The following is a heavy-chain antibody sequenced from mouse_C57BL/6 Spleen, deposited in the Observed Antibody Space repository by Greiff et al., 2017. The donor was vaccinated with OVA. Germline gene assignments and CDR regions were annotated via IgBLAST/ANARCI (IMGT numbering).Heavy chain of an antibody. V-gene: IGHV1-75*01. CDR1: GYTFTDYY. J-gene: IGHJ1*03. CDR2: IFPGSGST. Sequence: LQESGPELVKPGASVKISCKASGYTFTDYYINWVKQRPGQGLEWIGWIFPGSGSTYYNEKFKGKATLTVDKSSSTAYMLLSSLTSEDSAVYFCARSPYGSRGYFDVWGTGTTVTVSS. D-gene: IGHD1-1*01. CDR3: ARSPYGSRGYFDV.